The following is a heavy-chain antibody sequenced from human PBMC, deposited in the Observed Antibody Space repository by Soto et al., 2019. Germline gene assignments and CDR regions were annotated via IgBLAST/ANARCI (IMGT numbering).Heavy chain of an antibody. CDR2: IIPIFGTA. CDR1: GGTFSSYA. J-gene: IGHJ5*02. CDR3: ARGTGSSGWYKRDWFDP. Sequence: QVQLVQSGAEVKKPGSSVKVSCKASGGTFSSYAISWVRQAPGQGLEWMGGIIPIFGTANYAQKFQGRVTITADEATSTAYRERSSLRSEDTAVYYCARGTGSSGWYKRDWFDPWGQGTLVTVSS. V-gene: IGHV1-69*01. D-gene: IGHD6-19*01.